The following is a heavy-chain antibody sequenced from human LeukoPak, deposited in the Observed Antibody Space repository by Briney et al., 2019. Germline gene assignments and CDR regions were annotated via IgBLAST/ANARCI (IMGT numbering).Heavy chain of an antibody. J-gene: IGHJ4*02. D-gene: IGHD5-18*01. CDR1: GGSISSYY. CDR2: IYYSGST. V-gene: IGHV4-59*05. Sequence: SETLSLTCTVSGGSISSYYWNWIRQPPGKGLEWIGSIYYSGSTYYNPSPKSRVTISVDTSKNQFSLKLSSVTAADTAVYYCARHWDTAMVYFDYWGQGTLVTVSS. CDR3: ARHWDTAMVYFDY.